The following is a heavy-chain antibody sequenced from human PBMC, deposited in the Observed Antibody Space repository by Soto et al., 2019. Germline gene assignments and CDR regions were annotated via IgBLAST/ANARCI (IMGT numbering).Heavy chain of an antibody. J-gene: IGHJ4*02. CDR1: GFSLSTSPVG. CDR3: AHTHRECSGRICYSNFDY. Sequence: QITLKESGPTLVKPTQTLTLTCTFSGFSLSTSPVGVGWIRQPPGKALEWLALIYWNNDKRYSPSLRSRLTITKDTSKNQVVLTMTNMDPVDTAAYYCAHTHRECSGRICYSNFDYWGQGALVTVSS. V-gene: IGHV2-5*01. CDR2: IYWNNDK. D-gene: IGHD2-15*01.